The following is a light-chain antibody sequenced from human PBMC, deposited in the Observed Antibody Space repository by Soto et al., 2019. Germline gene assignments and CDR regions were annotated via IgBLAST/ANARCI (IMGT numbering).Light chain of an antibody. CDR1: SSDVGGYNY. CDR3: SSYAGSSILGV. V-gene: IGLV2-8*01. Sequence: QSALTQPPSASGSPGQSVNITCTGTSSDVGGYNYVSWYQQHPGKAPKLMIFEVSKRPSGVPDCFSGSKSGNTASLTVSGLQAEDEADYYCSSYAGSSILGVFGGGTKLTVL. J-gene: IGLJ3*02. CDR2: EVS.